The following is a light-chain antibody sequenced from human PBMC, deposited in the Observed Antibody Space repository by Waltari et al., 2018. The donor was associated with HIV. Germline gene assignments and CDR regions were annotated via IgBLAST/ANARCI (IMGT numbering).Light chain of an antibody. J-gene: IGLJ1*01. V-gene: IGLV2-23*01. CDR1: SRDVGSYHL. CDR3: CSYAGSSLYV. Sequence: QSALTQPASVSGSPGQSITLSSTGPSRDVGSYHLFSWYQQHPGKAPKLMIYEGSKRPSGVSNRFSGSKSGNTASLTISGLQAEDEADYYCCSYAGSSLYVFGTGTKVTVL. CDR2: EGS.